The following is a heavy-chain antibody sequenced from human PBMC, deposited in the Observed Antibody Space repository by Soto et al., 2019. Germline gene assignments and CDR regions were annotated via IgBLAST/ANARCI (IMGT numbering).Heavy chain of an antibody. Sequence: GASVKVSCKASGYTFTGYYMHWVRQAPGQGLEWMGGIIPIFGTANYAQKFQGRVTITADESTSTAYMELSSLRSEDTAVYYCARASHYYDSSGPGDFDYWGQGTLVTVSS. CDR1: GYTFTGYY. CDR2: IIPIFGTA. CDR3: ARASHYYDSSGPGDFDY. J-gene: IGHJ4*02. D-gene: IGHD3-22*01. V-gene: IGHV1-69*13.